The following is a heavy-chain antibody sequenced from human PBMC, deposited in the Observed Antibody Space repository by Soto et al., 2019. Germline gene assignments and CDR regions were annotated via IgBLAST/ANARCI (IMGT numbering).Heavy chain of an antibody. CDR1: GGSVSSGSYY. J-gene: IGHJ4*02. Sequence: SETLSLTCTVSGGSVSSGSYYWSWIRQPPGKGLEWIGYIYYSGSTNYNPSLKSRVTISVDTSKNQFSLKLSSVTAADTAVYYCARDGGLRGYSGYDSFDYWGQGTLVT. D-gene: IGHD5-12*01. CDR3: ARDGGLRGYSGYDSFDY. CDR2: IYYSGST. V-gene: IGHV4-61*01.